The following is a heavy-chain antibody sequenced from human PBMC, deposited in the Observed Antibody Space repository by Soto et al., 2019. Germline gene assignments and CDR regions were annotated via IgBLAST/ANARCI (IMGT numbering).Heavy chain of an antibody. D-gene: IGHD3-10*01. CDR1: GGSISSYY. Sequence: QVQLQESGPGLVKPSETLSLSCTVSGGSISSYYWSWFRQSPGKRMEWIGYVHHSWGSSYNPSLQRLVAISLDTSKSQFSLKVTSVTATDPAVYYCARQGFGPLHGLVDVWGQGTTVTVSS. V-gene: IGHV4-59*08. CDR3: ARQGFGPLHGLVDV. J-gene: IGHJ6*02. CDR2: VHHSWGS.